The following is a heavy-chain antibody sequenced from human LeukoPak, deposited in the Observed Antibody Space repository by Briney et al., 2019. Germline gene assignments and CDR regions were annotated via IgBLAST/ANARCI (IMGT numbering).Heavy chain of an antibody. D-gene: IGHD1-26*01. Sequence: SETLSLTCTVSGASISGSGYYWGWIRQPPGKGLEWIGSIYSSGSTYYNASLQSRVTISIETSKNQISLRLNAVTAADTAMYYCAKSGGYGLIDYWGQGTLVTVSS. J-gene: IGHJ4*02. CDR2: IYSSGST. CDR3: AKSGGYGLIDY. V-gene: IGHV4-39*01. CDR1: GASISGSGYY.